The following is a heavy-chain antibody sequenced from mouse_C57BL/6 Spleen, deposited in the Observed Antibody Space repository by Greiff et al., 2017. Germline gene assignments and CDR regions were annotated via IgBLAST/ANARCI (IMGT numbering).Heavy chain of an antibody. CDR1: GYSFTSYY. J-gene: IGHJ4*01. CDR3: AKTAQACYDMDY. Sequence: QVQLKQSGPKLVKPGASVKISCKASGYSFTSYYIHWVKQRPGQGLEWIGWIYPGSGNTKYNEKFKGKATLTADTSSSTAYMQLSSLTSEDSAVXDCAKTAQACYDMDYWGQGTSVTVSS. CDR2: IYPGSGNT. V-gene: IGHV1-66*01. D-gene: IGHD3-2*02.